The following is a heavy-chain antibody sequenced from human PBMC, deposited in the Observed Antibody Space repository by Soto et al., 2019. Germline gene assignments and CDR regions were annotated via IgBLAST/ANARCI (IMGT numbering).Heavy chain of an antibody. J-gene: IGHJ4*02. CDR1: GFTFSSYA. CDR2: ISGSGGST. CDR3: AKDYSSGLIRPYYYFDY. Sequence: PGGSLRLSCAASGFTFSSYAMSWVRQAPGKGLEWVSAISGSGGSTYYADSVKGRFTISRDNSKNTLYLQMNSLRAEDTAVYYCAKDYSSGLIRPYYYFDYWGQGTLVTVSS. V-gene: IGHV3-23*01. D-gene: IGHD6-19*01.